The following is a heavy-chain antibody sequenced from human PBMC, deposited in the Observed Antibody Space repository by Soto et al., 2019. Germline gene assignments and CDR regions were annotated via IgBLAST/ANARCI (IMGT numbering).Heavy chain of an antibody. CDR3: ARTRGYCSSSSCQYYMDV. Sequence: VQLVESGGGVVRPGGSLRLSCAASGFTFDDYGMSWVRQTPGKGLEWVSGINWNGGSTGYADSVKGRFTISRDNANNPLYLQMNSLRAEDTAFYHCARTRGYCSSSSCQYYMDVWGKGPRSPSP. CDR2: INWNGGST. CDR1: GFTFDDYG. D-gene: IGHD2-2*01. J-gene: IGHJ6*03. V-gene: IGHV3-20*01.